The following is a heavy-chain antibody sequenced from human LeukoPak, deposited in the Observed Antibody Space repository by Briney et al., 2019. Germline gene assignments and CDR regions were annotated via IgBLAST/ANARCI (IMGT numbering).Heavy chain of an antibody. CDR1: GFTFSNYS. D-gene: IGHD5-24*01. V-gene: IGHV3-48*01. Sequence: GGSLRLSCAASGFTFSNYSMNWVRQAPGKGLEWVSYISSSSSTIYYADSVKGRFTISRDNAKNSLYLQMNSLRAEDTAVYYCARARRDGYVDAFDIWGQGTMVTVSS. CDR2: ISSSSSTI. J-gene: IGHJ3*02. CDR3: ARARRDGYVDAFDI.